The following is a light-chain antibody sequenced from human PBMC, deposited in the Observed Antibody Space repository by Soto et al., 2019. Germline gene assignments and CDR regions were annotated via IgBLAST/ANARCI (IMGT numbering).Light chain of an antibody. CDR2: DVT. CDR3: SSYTSSGTFVV. Sequence: QSVLTQPASVSGSPGQSITISCTGTSSDVGGYDYVSWYQQHPGRAPKLMIYDVTNRPSGVSNRFSGSKSGNTASLTISGLQAEDEADYYCSSYTSSGTFVVFGGGTKVTV. CDR1: SSDVGGYDY. V-gene: IGLV2-14*03. J-gene: IGLJ3*02.